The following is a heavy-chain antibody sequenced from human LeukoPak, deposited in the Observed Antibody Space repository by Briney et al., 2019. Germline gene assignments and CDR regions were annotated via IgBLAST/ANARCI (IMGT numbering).Heavy chain of an antibody. D-gene: IGHD3-16*02. CDR2: IYTSGST. V-gene: IGHV4-4*07. J-gene: IGHJ6*03. CDR1: GGSISSYY. Sequence: SETLSLTCTVSGGSISSYYWSWIRQPAGKGLEWIGRIYTSGSTNYNPSLKSRVTMSVDTSKNQFSLKLSSVTAADTAVYYCARDGLGSYRPHYYMDVWGKGTTVTVSS. CDR3: ARDGLGSYRPHYYMDV.